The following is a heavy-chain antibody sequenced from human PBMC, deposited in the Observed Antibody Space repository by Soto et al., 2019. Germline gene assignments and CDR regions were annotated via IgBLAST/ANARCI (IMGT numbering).Heavy chain of an antibody. Sequence: WGSLRLSCAASGFTFISYGMHLVRQSPCKWLKWVAVIWYDGSNKYYADSVKGRFTISRDNSKNTLYLQMNSLRAEDTAVYYCARDMTRTGYSFYYGMDVWGQGTTVTVSS. CDR2: IWYDGSNK. CDR3: ARDMTRTGYSFYYGMDV. CDR1: GFTFISYG. D-gene: IGHD5-18*01. J-gene: IGHJ6*02. V-gene: IGHV3-33*01.